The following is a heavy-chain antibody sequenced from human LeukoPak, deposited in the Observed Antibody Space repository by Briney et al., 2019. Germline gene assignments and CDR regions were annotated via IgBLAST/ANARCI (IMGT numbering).Heavy chain of an antibody. D-gene: IGHD3-9*01. CDR2: IKQDGYEK. CDR3: ARGGRYFTY. Sequence: GGSLRLSCAASGFTFSSYWMTWVRQTPGKGLEWVANIKQDGYEKYYVDSVKGRFTISRDNAKNSVYLQMNSLRAEDTAVYYCARGGRYFTYWGQGTLVTVSS. V-gene: IGHV3-7*01. CDR1: GFTFSSYW. J-gene: IGHJ4*02.